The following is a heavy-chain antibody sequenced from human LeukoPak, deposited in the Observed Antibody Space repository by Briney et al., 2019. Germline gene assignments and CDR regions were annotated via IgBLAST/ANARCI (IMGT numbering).Heavy chain of an antibody. J-gene: IGHJ4*02. CDR1: GYTFTGYY. Sequence: GTSVKVSCKASGYTFTGYYMHWVRQAPGQGLEWMGWINPNSGGTNYAQKFQGRVTMTRDTSISTAYMELSRLRSDDTAVYYCARVGIAVAEPFDYWGQGTLVTVSS. D-gene: IGHD6-19*01. CDR2: INPNSGGT. CDR3: ARVGIAVAEPFDY. V-gene: IGHV1-2*02.